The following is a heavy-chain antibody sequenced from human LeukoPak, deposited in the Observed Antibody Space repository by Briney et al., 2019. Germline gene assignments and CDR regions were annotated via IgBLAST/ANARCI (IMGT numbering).Heavy chain of an antibody. CDR1: GGSISSGGYY. J-gene: IGHJ5*01. Sequence: SETLSLTCTVSGGSISSGGYYWSWIRQHPGKGLEWIGYIYYGGRTNYNPSPKSRSTMSIDTAKNQFSLNLTSVTAADTAVYYCARSISGTRSKFDCWGQGTLVTVSS. CDR3: ARSISGTRSKFDC. V-gene: IGHV4-61*08. D-gene: IGHD1/OR15-1a*01. CDR2: IYYGGRT.